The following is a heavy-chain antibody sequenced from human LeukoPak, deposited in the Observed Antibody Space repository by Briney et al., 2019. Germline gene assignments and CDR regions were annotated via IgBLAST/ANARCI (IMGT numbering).Heavy chain of an antibody. CDR3: ARVAPKGYSSSWYDY. Sequence: SETLSLTCTISGGSISSYYWSWIRQPPGKGLEWIGYIYYSGSTNYNPSPKSRVTISVDTSKNQFSLKLSSVTAADTAVYYCARVAPKGYSSSWYDYWGQGTLVTVSS. J-gene: IGHJ4*02. V-gene: IGHV4-59*01. CDR1: GGSISSYY. CDR2: IYYSGST. D-gene: IGHD6-13*01.